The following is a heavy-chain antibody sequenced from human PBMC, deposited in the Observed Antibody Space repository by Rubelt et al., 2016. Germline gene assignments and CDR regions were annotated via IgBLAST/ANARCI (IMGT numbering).Heavy chain of an antibody. J-gene: IGHJ4*02. Sequence: QVQLVQSGAEVKKPGASVKVSCKASGYTFTGYYMHWVRQAPGQGLEWMGRIDPKSGGTSSAQKFQGRVTMTRDSSIRPSNRGLTIRAADETTGYDCARDSRVGFDYWGQGTLVTVSS. V-gene: IGHV1-2*06. CDR1: GYTFTGYY. CDR2: IDPKSGGT. CDR3: ARDSRVGFDY. D-gene: IGHD1-26*01.